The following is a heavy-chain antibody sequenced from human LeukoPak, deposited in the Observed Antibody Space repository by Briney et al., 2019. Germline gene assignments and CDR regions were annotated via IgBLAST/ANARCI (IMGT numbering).Heavy chain of an antibody. J-gene: IGHJ4*02. D-gene: IGHD3-10*01. CDR2: IGSKRNNYAT. CDR1: GFTFSDST. CDR3: TRGRYGSGSFDY. Sequence: PGGSLRLSCAPSGFTFSDSTLHWVRQASGKGPEWVGRIGSKRNNYATKYADSVRGRFTISRDDSKNTAYLQMNSLKIEDTAMYYCTRGRYGSGSFDYWGQGTLVTVSS. V-gene: IGHV3-73*01.